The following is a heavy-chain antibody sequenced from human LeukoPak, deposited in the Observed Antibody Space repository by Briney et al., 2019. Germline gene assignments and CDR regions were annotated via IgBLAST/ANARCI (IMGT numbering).Heavy chain of an antibody. CDR2: VYYTGST. CDR1: GDFTTAYY. Sequence: PSETLSLTCSVSGDFTTAYYWSWIRQPPGKGLEWIGYVYYTGSTEYNPSLKSRVTISVDTSKNQFSLKLSSVTAADTAVYYCARDLLHDSSGYHYWYFDLWGRGTLVTVSS. J-gene: IGHJ2*01. D-gene: IGHD3-22*01. CDR3: ARDLLHDSSGYHYWYFDL. V-gene: IGHV4-59*01.